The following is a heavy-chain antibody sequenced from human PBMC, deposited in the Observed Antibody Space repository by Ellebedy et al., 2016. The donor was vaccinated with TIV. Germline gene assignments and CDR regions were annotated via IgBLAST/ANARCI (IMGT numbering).Heavy chain of an antibody. Sequence: SQTLSLTCAISGDSVSSNSAAWHWIRQSPSRGLEWLGRTYYRSKWYNDYAVSVKSRVTINPDTSKNQFSLQLNSVTPEDTAVYYCARVGDGYNYRFDYWGQGTLVTVSS. D-gene: IGHD5-24*01. J-gene: IGHJ4*02. V-gene: IGHV6-1*01. CDR1: GDSVSSNSAA. CDR3: ARVGDGYNYRFDY. CDR2: TYYRSKWYN.